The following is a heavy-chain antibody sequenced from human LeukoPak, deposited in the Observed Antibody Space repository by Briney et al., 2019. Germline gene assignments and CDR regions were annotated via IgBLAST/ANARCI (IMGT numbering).Heavy chain of an antibody. CDR2: INHSGST. CDR1: GGSFSGYY. Sequence: SETLSLTCAVYGGSFSGYYWSWIREPPGKGLEWIGEINHSGSTNYNPSLKSRVTISVDTSKNQFSLKLSSVTAADTAVYYCARGLGHYGSGSYYTPWGQGTLVTVSS. J-gene: IGHJ5*02. V-gene: IGHV4-34*01. D-gene: IGHD3-10*01. CDR3: ARGLGHYGSGSYYTP.